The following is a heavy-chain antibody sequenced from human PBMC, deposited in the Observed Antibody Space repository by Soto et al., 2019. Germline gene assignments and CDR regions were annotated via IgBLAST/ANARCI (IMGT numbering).Heavy chain of an antibody. J-gene: IGHJ6*03. D-gene: IGHD2-2*01. CDR2: ISGSGGST. V-gene: IGHV3-23*01. CDR3: ATRLGYCSSTSCYGGSYYYYYYMDV. Sequence: GGSLRLSCAASGFTFSSYAMSWVRQAPGKGLEWVSAISGSGGSTYYADSVKGRFTISRDNSKNTLYLQMNSRRAKDTAVYYCATRLGYCSSTSCYGGSYYYYYYMDVWGKGTTVTVSS. CDR1: GFTFSSYA.